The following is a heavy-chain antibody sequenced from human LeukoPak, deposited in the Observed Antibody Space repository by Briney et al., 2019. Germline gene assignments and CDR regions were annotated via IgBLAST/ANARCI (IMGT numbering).Heavy chain of an antibody. CDR3: ARPLAVAGTESPNY. J-gene: IGHJ4*02. D-gene: IGHD6-19*01. Sequence: PGGSLRLSCAASGFTFSSYAMHWVRQAPGKGLEWVAVISYDGSNKYYADSVKGRFTISRDNSKNTLYLQMNSLRAEDTAVYYCARPLAVAGTESPNYWGQGTLVTVSS. CDR1: GFTFSSYA. CDR2: ISYDGSNK. V-gene: IGHV3-30*04.